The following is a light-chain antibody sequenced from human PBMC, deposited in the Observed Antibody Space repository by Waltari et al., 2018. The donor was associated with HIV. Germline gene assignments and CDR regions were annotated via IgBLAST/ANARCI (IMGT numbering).Light chain of an antibody. J-gene: IGKJ2*01. V-gene: IGKV3-15*01. CDR1: QYISTN. CDR2: GAS. Sequence: EIVMTQSPATLSVSAGERATLSCRARQYISTNLAWYQQKPGQAPSLLIFGASTRATGIPARFSGSGSGTEFTLTITSLQSEDVAVYYCQQYNNWPPDTFGQGTKLEIK. CDR3: QQYNNWPPDT.